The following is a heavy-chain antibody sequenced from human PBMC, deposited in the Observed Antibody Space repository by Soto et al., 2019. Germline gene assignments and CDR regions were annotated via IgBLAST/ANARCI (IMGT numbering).Heavy chain of an antibody. CDR3: ARLAYYDSSEYYFDY. Sequence: QVQLQESGPGLVNPSQTLSLTCTVSGGSISSGGYYWSWIRQHPGKGLEWIGYIYYSGSTYYNPSLKSRVTIAVDTSKNQFSLKLSSVTAADTAVYYCARLAYYDSSEYYFDYWGQGTLVTVSS. D-gene: IGHD3-22*01. J-gene: IGHJ4*02. CDR1: GGSISSGGYY. CDR2: IYYSGST. V-gene: IGHV4-31*03.